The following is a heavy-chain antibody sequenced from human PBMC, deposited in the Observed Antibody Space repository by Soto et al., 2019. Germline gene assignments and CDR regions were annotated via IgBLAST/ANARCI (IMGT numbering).Heavy chain of an antibody. J-gene: IGHJ5*02. CDR3: AHTLQDLITMVRGVIIYFRGDGANWFDP. CDR1: GFSLSTSGVG. V-gene: IGHV2-5*01. D-gene: IGHD3-10*01. Sequence: QITLKESGPTLVKPTQPLTLTCTFSGFSLSTSGVGVGWIRQPPGKALEWLALIYWNDDKRYSPSLKSRLTITKDTSKNQVVLTMTNMDPVDTATYYCAHTLQDLITMVRGVIIYFRGDGANWFDPWGQGTLVTVSS. CDR2: IYWNDDK.